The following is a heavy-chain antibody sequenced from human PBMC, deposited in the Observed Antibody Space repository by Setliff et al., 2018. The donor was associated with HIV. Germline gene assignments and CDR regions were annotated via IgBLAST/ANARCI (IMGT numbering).Heavy chain of an antibody. CDR1: GYIFTDYY. D-gene: IGHD3-16*02. CDR2: INPDSGGT. V-gene: IGHV1-2*02. J-gene: IGHJ6*03. Sequence: GASVKVSCKASGYIFTDYYIHWVRQAPGQGLEWMGWINPDSGGTHFAQKFQGRVTMARGTSISTTYMELTNLKSDDTAVFFCARGRRTAPGSFYHFYYMGVWGEGTTVTVSS. CDR3: ARGRRTAPGSFYHFYYMGV.